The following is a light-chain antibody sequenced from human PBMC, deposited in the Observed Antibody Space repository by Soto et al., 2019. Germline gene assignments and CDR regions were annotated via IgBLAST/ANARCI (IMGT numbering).Light chain of an antibody. J-gene: IGKJ1*01. Sequence: DIQMTQSPSSLSASVGDRVTITCRASQGISNYLAWYQQKPGKVPKLLIYAASTLQSGVPSRFSGSGSGTDFTLNISSLQPEDVATYYCQKYNSAPWTFGQGNQVEIK. CDR1: QGISNY. CDR3: QKYNSAPWT. V-gene: IGKV1-27*01. CDR2: AAS.